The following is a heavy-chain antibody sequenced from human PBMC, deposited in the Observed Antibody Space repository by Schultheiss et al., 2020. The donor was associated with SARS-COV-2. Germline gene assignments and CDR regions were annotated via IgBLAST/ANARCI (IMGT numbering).Heavy chain of an antibody. CDR1: GFTFSSYA. D-gene: IGHD3-3*01. V-gene: IGHV3-23*01. CDR2: ISGSGGST. CDR3: ARGRFLEWFLDY. Sequence: GGSLRLSCAASGFTFSSYAISWVRQAPGKGLEWVSAISGSGGSTYYADSVKGRFTISRDNSKNTLYLQMNSLRAEDTAVYYCARGRFLEWFLDYWGQGTLVTVSS. J-gene: IGHJ4*02.